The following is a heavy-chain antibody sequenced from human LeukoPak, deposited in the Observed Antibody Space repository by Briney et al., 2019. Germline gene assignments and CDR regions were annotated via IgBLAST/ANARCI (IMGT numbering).Heavy chain of an antibody. CDR2: ISAYNGNT. Sequence: ASVKVSCKASGYTFTSYGISWVRQAPGQGLEWMGWISAYNGNTNYAQKLQGRVTMTTDTSTSTAYMELRSLRSDDTAVYYCARDVGEYYYDSSGHYSSWGQGTLVTVSS. CDR1: GYTFTSYG. CDR3: ARDVGEYYYDSSGHYSS. J-gene: IGHJ5*02. D-gene: IGHD3-22*01. V-gene: IGHV1-18*01.